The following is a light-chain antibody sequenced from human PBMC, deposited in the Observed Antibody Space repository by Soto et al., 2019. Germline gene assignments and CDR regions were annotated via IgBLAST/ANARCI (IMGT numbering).Light chain of an antibody. CDR3: SSYTSGSSHYV. J-gene: IGLJ1*01. CDR1: SSDVGAYYS. CDR2: GVT. V-gene: IGLV2-14*01. Sequence: QSVLTQPASVSGSPGQSITISCTGTSSDVGAYYSVSWYQHHPGKAPKLIIYGVTNRPSGVSNRFSGSESGNTASLTISGLQAEDEADYHCSSYTSGSSHYVFGTGTKVTVL.